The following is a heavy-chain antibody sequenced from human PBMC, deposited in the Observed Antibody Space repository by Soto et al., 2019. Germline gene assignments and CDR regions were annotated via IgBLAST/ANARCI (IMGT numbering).Heavy chain of an antibody. V-gene: IGHV4-4*02. CDR3: ATRGDYYYYYGMDV. CDR1: GGSISSSNW. Sequence: SETLSLTCAVSGGSISSSNWWSWVRQPPGKGLEWIGEIYHSGSTNYNPSLKSRVTISVDKSKNQFSLKLSSVTAADTAVYYCATRGDYYYYYGMDVWGQGTTVTVSS. CDR2: IYHSGST. J-gene: IGHJ6*02. D-gene: IGHD3-10*01.